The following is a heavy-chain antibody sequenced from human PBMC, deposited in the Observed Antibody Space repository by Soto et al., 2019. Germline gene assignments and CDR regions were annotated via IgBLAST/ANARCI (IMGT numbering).Heavy chain of an antibody. Sequence: SETLSLTCTVSGGSISSYYWSWIRQPPGKGLEWIGCIYYSGSTNYNPSIKSRVTISVDTSKNQFSLKLSSVTAADTAVYYCASSPIYSSSWYGSYYYYYMDVWGKGTTVTVSS. J-gene: IGHJ6*03. CDR3: ASSPIYSSSWYGSYYYYYMDV. D-gene: IGHD6-13*01. CDR1: GGSISSYY. CDR2: IYYSGST. V-gene: IGHV4-59*01.